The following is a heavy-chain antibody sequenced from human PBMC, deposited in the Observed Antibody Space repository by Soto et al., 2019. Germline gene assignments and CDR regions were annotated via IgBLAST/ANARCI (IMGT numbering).Heavy chain of an antibody. J-gene: IGHJ4*02. CDR3: TRDPEGDLDFDY. CDR1: GFIFSNFG. D-gene: IGHD2-21*02. CDR2: INAPATST. Sequence: EVQLVESGGRLVQPGGSLRFSCAASGFIFSNFGLTWVRQAPGKGLEWVSHINAPATSTLYANSVRGRFAISRDNARNSVYLQMSSLTGEDTAVYYCTRDPEGDLDFDYWGQGTLVTVSS. V-gene: IGHV3-48*03.